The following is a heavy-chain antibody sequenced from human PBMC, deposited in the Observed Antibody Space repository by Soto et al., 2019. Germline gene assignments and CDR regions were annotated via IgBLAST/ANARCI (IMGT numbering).Heavy chain of an antibody. D-gene: IGHD3-3*01. CDR2: IRSKAYGGTT. J-gene: IGHJ5*02. V-gene: IGHV3-49*03. Sequence: GGSLRLSCTASGFTFGDYAMSWFRQAPGKGLEWVGFIRSKAYGGTTEYAGSVKGRFTISRDDSKSIAYLQMNSLKTEDTAVYYCTHGPHYDFWSGYYPRWFDPWGQGTLVTVSS. CDR3: THGPHYDFWSGYYPRWFDP. CDR1: GFTFGDYA.